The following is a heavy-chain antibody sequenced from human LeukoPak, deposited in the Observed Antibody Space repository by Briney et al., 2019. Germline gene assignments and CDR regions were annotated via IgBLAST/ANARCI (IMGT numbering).Heavy chain of an antibody. Sequence: GASLQISCKGSGYSFTSYWIGWVRQMPGKGLEWMGIIYPGDSDTRYSPSFQGQVTVSADKSISTAYLQWSSLKASDTAMYYCARLDTPYDSSGLFDYWGQGTLVTVSS. CDR3: ARLDTPYDSSGLFDY. J-gene: IGHJ4*02. CDR2: IYPGDSDT. V-gene: IGHV5-51*01. CDR1: GYSFTSYW. D-gene: IGHD3-22*01.